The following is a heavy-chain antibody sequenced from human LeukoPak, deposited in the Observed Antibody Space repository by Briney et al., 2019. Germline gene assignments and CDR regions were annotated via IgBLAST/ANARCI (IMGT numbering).Heavy chain of an antibody. CDR3: ARVQAAHEAFDI. J-gene: IGHJ3*02. V-gene: IGHV1-69*06. CDR2: IIPIFDTA. Sequence: GASVKVSCKASGGTFSSYGFIWVRQAPGQGLEWMGGIIPIFDTANYAQKFQGRVTITADKSTNTAYMELSSLRSEDTAVYYCARVQAAHEAFDIWGQGTMVTVSS. CDR1: GGTFSSYG.